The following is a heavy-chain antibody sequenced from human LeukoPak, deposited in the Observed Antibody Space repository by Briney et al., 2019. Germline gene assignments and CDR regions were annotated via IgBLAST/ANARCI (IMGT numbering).Heavy chain of an antibody. D-gene: IGHD3-16*01. CDR3: ATSRWGIGFEY. CDR1: GGSFSGYY. V-gene: IGHV4-34*01. J-gene: IGHJ4*02. Sequence: SETLSLTCAVYGGSFSGYYWSWIRQPPGKGLEWIGEINHSGSTNYNPSLKSRVTISVDTSKNQFSLKLSSVTAADTAVYYCATSRWGIGFEYWGPGTLVTVSS. CDR2: INHSGST.